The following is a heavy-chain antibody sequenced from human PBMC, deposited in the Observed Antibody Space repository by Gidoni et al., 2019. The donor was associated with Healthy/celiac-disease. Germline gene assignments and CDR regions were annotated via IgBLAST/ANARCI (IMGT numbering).Heavy chain of an antibody. D-gene: IGHD6-19*01. CDR2: IYHSGST. Sequence: QVQLQESGPGLVKPSETLSLTCAVSGYSISRGYYWGLIRQPPGTGLEWIGSIYHSGSTYYNPSLKSRVTISVDTSKNQLSLKLGSVTAADTAVYSCARGQGGSSGWSDYWGQGTMVTVSS. CDR3: ARGQGGSSGWSDY. J-gene: IGHJ4*02. CDR1: GYSISRGYY. V-gene: IGHV4-38-2*01.